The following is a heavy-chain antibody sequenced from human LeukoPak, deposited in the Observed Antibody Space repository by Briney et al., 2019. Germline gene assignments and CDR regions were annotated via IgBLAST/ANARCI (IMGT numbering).Heavy chain of an antibody. J-gene: IGHJ3*02. Sequence: SVKVSCKASGGTFSSYAISWVRQAPGQGLEWMGRIIPILGIANYAQKFQGRVTITADKSTSTAYMELSSLRSEDTAVYYCALYSGPDAFDIWGQGTMVTVSS. CDR2: IIPILGIA. CDR3: ALYSGPDAFDI. V-gene: IGHV1-69*04. CDR1: GGTFSSYA. D-gene: IGHD5-12*01.